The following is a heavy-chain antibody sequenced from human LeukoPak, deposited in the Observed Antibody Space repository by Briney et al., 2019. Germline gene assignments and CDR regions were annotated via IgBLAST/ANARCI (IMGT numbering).Heavy chain of an antibody. J-gene: IGHJ6*02. CDR1: AFTFSSYS. CDR2: ISSSSSYI. V-gene: IGHV3-21*01. CDR3: ARGHPGVRYFDWSNYYYYGMDV. Sequence: GRSLRLSCAASAFTFSSYSMNWVRQAPGKGLEWVSSISSSSSYIYYADSVRGRFTISRDNAKNSLYLQMNSLRAEDTAVYYCARGHPGVRYFDWSNYYYYGMDVWGQGTTVTVSS. D-gene: IGHD3-9*01.